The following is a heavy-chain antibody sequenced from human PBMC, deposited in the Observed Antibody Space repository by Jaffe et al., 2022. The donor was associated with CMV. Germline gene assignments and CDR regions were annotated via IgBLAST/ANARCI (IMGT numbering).Heavy chain of an antibody. J-gene: IGHJ4*02. D-gene: IGHD6-13*01. CDR2: ISVSDGST. CDR1: GFTFTNYA. Sequence: EVQLVESGGGLVQPGGSLRLSCAASGFTFTNYAMTWVRQAPGKGLEWVSGISVSDGSTYYADSVKGRFIISRDNSNNTLYLQMNSLRAEDTAVYYCAKLRSLSIAAAANGWGQGILVTVSS. CDR3: AKLRSLSIAAAANG. V-gene: IGHV3-23*04.